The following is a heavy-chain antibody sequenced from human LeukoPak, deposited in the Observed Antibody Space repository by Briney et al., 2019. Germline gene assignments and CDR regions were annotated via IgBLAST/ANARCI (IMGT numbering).Heavy chain of an antibody. CDR2: IDGSGSST. Sequence: GGSLGLSCAASGFTFSSYAMSWVRQAPGKGLEWVSAIDGSGSSTYYAGSVKGRFTISRDNSKNTLYLQMNSLRAEDTAVYYCAKSDTSGPTAHDYWGQGTLVTVSS. V-gene: IGHV3-23*01. D-gene: IGHD3-22*01. CDR1: GFTFSSYA. J-gene: IGHJ4*02. CDR3: AKSDTSGPTAHDY.